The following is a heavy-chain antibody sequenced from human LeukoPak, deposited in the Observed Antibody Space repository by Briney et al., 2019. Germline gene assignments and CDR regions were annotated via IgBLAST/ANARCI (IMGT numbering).Heavy chain of an antibody. CDR3: ARENLGWFNPGSY. CDR1: LDSTAMKF. D-gene: IGHD1-14*01. J-gene: IGHJ4*02. V-gene: IGHV4-4*02. Sequence: PSETLSPTCPVSLDSTAMKFWSWVSQPPGKGLEWIGEIHRSGSPNYNPSLQSRVTISIDRSRNHIALELSSVTAADTAVYNCARENLGWFNPGSYWGQVALVTVSS. CDR2: IHRSGSP.